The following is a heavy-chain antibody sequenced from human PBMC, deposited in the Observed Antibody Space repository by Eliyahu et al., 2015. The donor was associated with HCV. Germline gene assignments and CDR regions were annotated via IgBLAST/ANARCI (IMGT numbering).Heavy chain of an antibody. D-gene: IGHD2-2*02. Sequence: QVQLQESGPGLVKLSETLSLTCTVSGXSISSGYYWGXIRQPPGKGLEWIGSIYHRGSTYYNPSLKSRVTISVDTSKNQFSLKLSSVTAADTAVYYCARGVLGYCSSTSCYTSIGNWFDPWGQGTLVTVSS. V-gene: IGHV4-38-2*02. CDR3: ARGVLGYCSSTSCYTSIGNWFDP. CDR1: GXSISSGYY. J-gene: IGHJ5*02. CDR2: IYHRGST.